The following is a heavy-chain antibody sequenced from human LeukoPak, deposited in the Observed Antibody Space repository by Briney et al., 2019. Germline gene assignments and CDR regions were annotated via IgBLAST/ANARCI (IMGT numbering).Heavy chain of an antibody. D-gene: IGHD1-1*01. CDR1: ELIFSDYA. CDR3: AREGGAQELDEHEYYFDY. V-gene: IGHV3-30*04. CDR2: MTYDGSNK. Sequence: QTGGSLRLSCAASELIFSDYAIHWVRQAPGKGLEWVAPMTYDGSNKYYADSVKGRFTLSRDNSKNTLYLQMNSLRAEDTAVYYCAREGGAQELDEHEYYFDYWGQGTLVTVSS. J-gene: IGHJ4*02.